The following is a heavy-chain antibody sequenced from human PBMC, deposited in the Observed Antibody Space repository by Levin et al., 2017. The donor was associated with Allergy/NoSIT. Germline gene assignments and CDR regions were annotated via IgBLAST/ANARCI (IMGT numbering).Heavy chain of an antibody. CDR3: ARSASVTHALDI. Sequence: PGGSLRLSCVVSGFTLSSYAITWARQAPGKGLQWVASTSSNSRYIFNEESLKGRVTISRDNAKNSVFLQMNSLRADDTAVYYCARSASVTHALDIWGQGTMVTVSS. D-gene: IGHD4-11*01. CDR1: GFTLSSYA. V-gene: IGHV3-21*06. J-gene: IGHJ3*02. CDR2: TSSNSRYI.